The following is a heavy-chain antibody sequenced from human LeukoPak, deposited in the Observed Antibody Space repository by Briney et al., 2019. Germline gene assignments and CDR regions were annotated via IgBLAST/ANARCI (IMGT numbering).Heavy chain of an antibody. V-gene: IGHV3-21*01. J-gene: IGHJ4*02. CDR2: ITEDSSYI. Sequence: PGGSLRLSCAASGFTFSDYYMSWVRQAPGKGLEWVSSITEDSSYIYYADSVKGRFTISRDNAKNSLSLQMNSLRAEDTAVYYCARVYQGVAIFDGIDYWGQGTLVTVSS. D-gene: IGHD3-3*01. CDR3: ARVYQGVAIFDGIDY. CDR1: GFTFSDYY.